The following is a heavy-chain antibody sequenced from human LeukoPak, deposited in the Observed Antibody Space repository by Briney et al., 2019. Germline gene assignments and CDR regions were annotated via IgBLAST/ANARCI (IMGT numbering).Heavy chain of an antibody. V-gene: IGHV4-4*07. CDR3: ARDGGGYSYGYYYYGMDV. CDR2: IYTSGSS. J-gene: IGHJ6*02. D-gene: IGHD5-18*01. CDR1: GGSISSYY. Sequence: PSETLSLTCTVYGGSISSYYWSWVRQPAGKGLEWVGRIYTSGSSNYNPSLKSRVTMSVDTSKNQFSLKLSSVTAADTAVYYCARDGGGYSYGYYYYGMDVWGQGTTVTVSS.